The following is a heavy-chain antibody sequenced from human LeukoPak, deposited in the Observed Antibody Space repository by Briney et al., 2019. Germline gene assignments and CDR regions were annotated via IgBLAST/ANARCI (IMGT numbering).Heavy chain of an antibody. CDR2: VCSSGST. CDR1: GGSITNYC. D-gene: IGHD3-10*01. CDR3: ARHQRGEYSDY. V-gene: IGHV4-59*08. J-gene: IGHJ4*02. Sequence: SETLSLTCTVSGGSITNYCWGWIRQPPGEGLEWLGHVCSSGSTNYNPSLKSRLTISIDTSKTQFSLKLSSVTAAGTAVYHCARHQRGEYSDYGGQGTLVTVSS.